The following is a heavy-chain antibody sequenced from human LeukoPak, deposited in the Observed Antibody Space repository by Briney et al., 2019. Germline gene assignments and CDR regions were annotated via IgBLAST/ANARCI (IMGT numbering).Heavy chain of an antibody. Sequence: SETLSLTCAVSGYSISSGYYWGWIRQPPGKGLEWIGSISHSGSTYYNPSLKSRVTISVDTSKNQFSLKLSSVTAADTAVYYCARLSSGWNAYFDYWGQGTLVTVSS. CDR3: ARLSSGWNAYFDY. J-gene: IGHJ4*02. CDR1: GYSISSGYY. CDR2: ISHSGST. V-gene: IGHV4-38-2*01. D-gene: IGHD6-19*01.